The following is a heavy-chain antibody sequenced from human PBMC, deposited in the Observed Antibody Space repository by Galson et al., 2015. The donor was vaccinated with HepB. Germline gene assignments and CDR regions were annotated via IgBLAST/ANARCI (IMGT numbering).Heavy chain of an antibody. CDR2: INDRSTYI. J-gene: IGHJ3*02. Sequence: SLRLSCAASGFSFGTYSMNWVRQAPGKGLEWVSSINDRSTYIYHADSVTGRFTISRDNAKNSLYLQMNSLRVDDTAVYYCATDSVVPGDETKDAMDIWGQGTMVTVSS. V-gene: IGHV3-21*01. CDR1: GFSFGTYS. D-gene: IGHD4-23*01. CDR3: ATDSVVPGDETKDAMDI.